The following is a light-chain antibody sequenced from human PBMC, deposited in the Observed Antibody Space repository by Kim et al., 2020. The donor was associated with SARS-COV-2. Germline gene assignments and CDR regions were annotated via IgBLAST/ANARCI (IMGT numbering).Light chain of an antibody. J-gene: IGLJ3*02. CDR3: AAWDDSVNGEWV. CDR1: STNIGTYA. V-gene: IGLV1-44*01. CDR2: DDN. Sequence: QSVLTQPSSVSAAPGQGVRISCSGDSTNIGTYAVNWYQHIPGAAPKLLIYDDNRRPSGVPDRFSASKSGSSASLAISGLQSEDEADYFCAAWDDSVNGEWVFGGGT.